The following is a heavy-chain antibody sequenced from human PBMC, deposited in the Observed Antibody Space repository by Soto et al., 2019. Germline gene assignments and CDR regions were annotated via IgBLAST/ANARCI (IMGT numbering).Heavy chain of an antibody. CDR3: ASALGGH. CDR1: GGTFSGFY. CDR2: INHSGST. Sequence: SETLSLTCAVHGGTFSGFYWSWIRQSPGKGLEWIGEINHSGSTNYNPSLKSRVTISVDTSRDQFSLNLSSVTAADTAMYYCASALGGHWGQGILVTVSS. J-gene: IGHJ4*02. V-gene: IGHV4-34*08. D-gene: IGHD3-16*01.